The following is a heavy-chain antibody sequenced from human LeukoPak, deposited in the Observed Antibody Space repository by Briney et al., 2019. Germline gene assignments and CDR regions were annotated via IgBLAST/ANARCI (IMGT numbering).Heavy chain of an antibody. D-gene: IGHD5-24*01. V-gene: IGHV1-46*01. Sequence: ASVKVSCKASGYTFTSYYIHLVRQAPGQGFEWMAIINPSDGSTTNSQKFQGRVSMTRDTSTSTVYMELSGLRSEDTALYYCARIRDGYNDAYDIWGQGTMVTVSS. CDR1: GYTFTSYY. J-gene: IGHJ3*02. CDR3: ARIRDGYNDAYDI. CDR2: INPSDGST.